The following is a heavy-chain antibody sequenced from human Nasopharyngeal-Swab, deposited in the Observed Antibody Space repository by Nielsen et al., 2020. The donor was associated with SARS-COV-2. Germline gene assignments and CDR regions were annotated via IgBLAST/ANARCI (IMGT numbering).Heavy chain of an antibody. J-gene: IGHJ3*02. CDR3: ARGRDCTNGVCYAGGTDAFDI. CDR2: INPSSGST. Sequence: WVRQAPGQGLEWMGIINPSSGSTSYAQKFQGRVTMTRDTSTSTVYMELSSLRSEDTAVYYCARGRDCTNGVCYAGGTDAFDIWGQGTMVTVSS. D-gene: IGHD2-8*01. V-gene: IGHV1-46*01.